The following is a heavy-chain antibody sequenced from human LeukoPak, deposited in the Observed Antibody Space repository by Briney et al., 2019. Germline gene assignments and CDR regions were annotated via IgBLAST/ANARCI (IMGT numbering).Heavy chain of an antibody. CDR3: ARDSEYYGSGSAFDP. D-gene: IGHD3-10*01. CDR2: IYSSEST. V-gene: IGHV4-61*09. Sequence: SETLSLTCTVSGGSVNSGSYYWTWIRQPAGKGLEWIGHIYSSESTNYNPSLKSQVTMSVDTSKNQFSLKLSSVSAADTAVYYCARDSEYYGSGSAFDPWGQGTLVTVSS. CDR1: GGSVNSGSYY. J-gene: IGHJ5*02.